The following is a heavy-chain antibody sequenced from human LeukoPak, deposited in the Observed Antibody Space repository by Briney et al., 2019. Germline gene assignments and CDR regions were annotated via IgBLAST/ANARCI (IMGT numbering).Heavy chain of an antibody. V-gene: IGHV4-30-4*01. CDR3: ASGSGSFSLDY. Sequence: SETLSLTCTVSGGSISSGDYYWSWIRQPPGKGLEWIGYINYSGSTYNNPSLKSRVTISVDTSKKQFSLKLSSVTAADTAVYYCASGSGSFSLDYWGQGTLVTVSS. J-gene: IGHJ4*02. CDR1: GGSISSGDYY. D-gene: IGHD3-10*01. CDR2: INYSGST.